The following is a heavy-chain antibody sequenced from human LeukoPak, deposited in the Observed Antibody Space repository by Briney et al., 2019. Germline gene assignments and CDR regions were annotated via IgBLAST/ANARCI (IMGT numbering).Heavy chain of an antibody. V-gene: IGHV3-30*04. CDR3: ARGLTNYDASSPPIY. D-gene: IGHD3-3*01. CDR2: ISYDGTNI. Sequence: GGSLRLSCAASGFTFKNYAIQWVRQAPGKGLEWVAVISYDGTNIYYAESVQGRFTISRDNSKNTVYLQMNSLRAEDTAVYFCARGLTNYDASSPPIYWGQGTLDTVSS. CDR1: GFTFKNYA. J-gene: IGHJ4*02.